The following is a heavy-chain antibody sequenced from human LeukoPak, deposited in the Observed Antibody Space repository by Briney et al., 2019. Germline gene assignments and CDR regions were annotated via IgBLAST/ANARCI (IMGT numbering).Heavy chain of an antibody. J-gene: IGHJ4*02. CDR1: GGSISSSSYY. CDR3: ARAPDGELTFDY. D-gene: IGHD1-26*01. V-gene: IGHV4-39*07. Sequence: SETLSLTCTVSGGSISSSSYYWGWIRQPPGKGLEWIGSIYYSGSTYYNPSLKSRVTISVDTSKNQFSLKLSSVTAADTAVYYCARAPDGELTFDYWGQGTLVTVSS. CDR2: IYYSGST.